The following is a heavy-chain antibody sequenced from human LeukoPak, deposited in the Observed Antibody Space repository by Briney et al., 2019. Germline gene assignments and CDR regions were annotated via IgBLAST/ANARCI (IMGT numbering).Heavy chain of an antibody. V-gene: IGHV3-23*01. CDR3: AKGYDSSGYYYVGFDY. D-gene: IGHD3-22*01. Sequence: GGSLRLSCAASGFTFSSYAMSWVRQAPGKGQEWVSAISGSGGSTYYADSVKGRFTISRDNSKNTLYLQMNSLRAEDTAVYYCAKGYDSSGYYYVGFDYWGQGTLVTVSS. J-gene: IGHJ4*02. CDR1: GFTFSSYA. CDR2: ISGSGGST.